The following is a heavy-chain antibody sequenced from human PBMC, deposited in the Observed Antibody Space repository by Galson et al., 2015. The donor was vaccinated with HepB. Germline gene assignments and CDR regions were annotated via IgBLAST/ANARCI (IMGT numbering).Heavy chain of an antibody. J-gene: IGHJ3*02. CDR2: ISWNSGSI. V-gene: IGHV3-9*01. Sequence: SLRLSCAASGFTFDDYAMHWVRQAPGKGLEWVSGISWNSGSIGYAGSVKGRFTISRDNAKNSLYLQMNSLRAEDTALYYCAKDLYSSSWYLPHGAFDIWGQGTMVTVSS. CDR3: AKDLYSSSWYLPHGAFDI. CDR1: GFTFDDYA. D-gene: IGHD6-13*01.